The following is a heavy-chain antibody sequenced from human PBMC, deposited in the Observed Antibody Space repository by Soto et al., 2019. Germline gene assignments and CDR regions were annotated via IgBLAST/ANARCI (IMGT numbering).Heavy chain of an antibody. Sequence: SETLSLTCTVSGASISGFYWSWIRKSAGKGLEWIGRIYATGTTDYNPSLKSRVMMSVDTSKKQFSLKLRSVTAADTAVYYCVRDGTKTLRDWFDPCGQGSSVTVS. CDR1: GASISGFY. J-gene: IGHJ5*02. V-gene: IGHV4-4*07. D-gene: IGHD1-1*01. CDR2: IYATGTT. CDR3: VRDGTKTLRDWFDP.